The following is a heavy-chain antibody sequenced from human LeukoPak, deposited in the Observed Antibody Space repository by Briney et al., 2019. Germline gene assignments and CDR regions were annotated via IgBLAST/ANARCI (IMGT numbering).Heavy chain of an antibody. CDR3: AKDALLLSTNDAFDM. V-gene: IGHV3-23*01. CDR2: ICVSGGST. Sequence: GGSLRLSCAASGFTFSSYGMSWVRQAPGKGLEWVSSICVSGGSTFYADSVKGRFTVSRDNSKNTLYLQMNSLRAEDTAIYYCAKDALLLSTNDAFDMWGQGTMVSVSS. D-gene: IGHD2/OR15-2a*01. CDR1: GFTFSSYG. J-gene: IGHJ3*02.